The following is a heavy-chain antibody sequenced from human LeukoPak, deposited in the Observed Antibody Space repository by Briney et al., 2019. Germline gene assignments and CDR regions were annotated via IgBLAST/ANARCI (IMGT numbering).Heavy chain of an antibody. V-gene: IGHV4-59*12. CDR1: GGSISSYY. D-gene: IGHD3-22*01. CDR3: ARDTYYYDSSGYYEAFDI. Sequence: PSETLSLTCTVSGGSISSYYWSWIRQPPGKGLEWIGYIYYSGSTNYNPSLKSRVTISVDTSKNQFSLKLSSVTAADTAVYYCARDTYYYDSSGYYEAFDIWGQGTMVTVSS. J-gene: IGHJ3*02. CDR2: IYYSGST.